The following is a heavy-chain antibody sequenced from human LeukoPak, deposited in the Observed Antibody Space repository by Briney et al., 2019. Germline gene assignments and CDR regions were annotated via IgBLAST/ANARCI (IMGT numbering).Heavy chain of an antibody. D-gene: IGHD3-10*01. J-gene: IGHJ6*02. CDR1: GGSLSSNNW. Sequence: SETLSLTCAVSGGSLSSNNWWIWVRPSPEKGLEWIGEIYHDGSNNYNPSLKSRVTISMDKSKNQLSLKLNFVTAADTAVYYCARETGNYYYGMDVWGQGTTVTVSS. V-gene: IGHV4-4*02. CDR2: IYHDGSN. CDR3: ARETGNYYYGMDV.